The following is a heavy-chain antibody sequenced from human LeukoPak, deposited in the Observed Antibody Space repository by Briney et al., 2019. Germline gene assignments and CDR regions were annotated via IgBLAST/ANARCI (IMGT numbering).Heavy chain of an antibody. J-gene: IGHJ4*02. D-gene: IGHD1-26*01. CDR2: IYSDNT. CDR1: GFTVSSNS. V-gene: IGHV3-66*03. Sequence: GGSLRLSCTVSGFTVSSNSMSWVRQAPGKGLEWVSFIYSDNTHYSDSVKGRFTISRDNSKNTLYLQMNSLRAEDTAVYYCAKVHGATNFDYWGQGTLVTVSS. CDR3: AKVHGATNFDY.